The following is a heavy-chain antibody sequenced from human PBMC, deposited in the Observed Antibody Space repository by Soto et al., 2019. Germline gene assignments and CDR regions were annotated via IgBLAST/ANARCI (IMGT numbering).Heavy chain of an antibody. CDR2: INGATGKT. Sequence: QVQLVQSGAEVKKPGSSVKVSCKASGYTFTNYAMHWVRQAPGQSLGWMGWINGATGKTKYSQKFQGRVTISWDTPASKAHMELNSLRSEDTAVYYCARSSLLPYFDFWGRGTLVTVSS. D-gene: IGHD2-15*01. CDR1: GYTFTNYA. J-gene: IGHJ4*02. CDR3: ARSSLLPYFDF. V-gene: IGHV1-3*01.